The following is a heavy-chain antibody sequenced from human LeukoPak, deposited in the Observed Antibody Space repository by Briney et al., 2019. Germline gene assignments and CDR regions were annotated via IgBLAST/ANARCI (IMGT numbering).Heavy chain of an antibody. Sequence: GGSLRLSCEVSGFTISDHGMHWVRQAPGKGLEWVAMISHDGSVEYYLDSVKGRLTISRDDSKNTQYLQMNSLTTEDTAMYYCAKDWGASGWYNWFDPWGQGTQVTVSS. CDR1: GFTISDHG. V-gene: IGHV3-30*18. J-gene: IGHJ5*02. CDR2: ISHDGSVE. D-gene: IGHD6-19*01. CDR3: AKDWGASGWYNWFDP.